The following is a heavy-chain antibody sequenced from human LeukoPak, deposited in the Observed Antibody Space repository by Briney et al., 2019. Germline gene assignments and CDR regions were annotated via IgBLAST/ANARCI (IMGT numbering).Heavy chain of an antibody. CDR2: IKQDGSEK. V-gene: IGHV3-7*01. Sequence: GGSLRLSCAASGFTFSSYWMSWVRQAPGKGLEWVANIKQDGSEKYYVDSVKGRFTISRDNAKNSLYLQMNSLRAEDTAVYYCARALPRDSSGYYTERYYYYGMDVWGQGTTVTVSS. CDR1: GFTFSSYW. D-gene: IGHD3-22*01. CDR3: ARALPRDSSGYYTERYYYYGMDV. J-gene: IGHJ6*02.